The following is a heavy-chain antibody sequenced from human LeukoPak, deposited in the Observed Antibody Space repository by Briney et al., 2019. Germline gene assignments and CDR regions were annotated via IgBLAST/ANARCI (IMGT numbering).Heavy chain of an antibody. Sequence: ASVKVSCKASGYTFTSYSMNWVRQAPGQGLEWMGWINANTGNPTYAQGFTGRFVFSVDTSVSTAYLQISSLKAEDTAVYYCAREILRFDIWGQGTMVTVSS. CDR3: AREILRFDI. CDR1: GYTFTSYS. V-gene: IGHV7-4-1*02. J-gene: IGHJ3*02. CDR2: INANTGNP.